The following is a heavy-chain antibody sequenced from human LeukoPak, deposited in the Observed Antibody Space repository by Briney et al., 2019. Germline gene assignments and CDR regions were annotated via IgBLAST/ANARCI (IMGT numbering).Heavy chain of an antibody. Sequence: SVKDSCKASGGTFSSYSISWVRQAPGQGLEWMGGIIPIFGTANYAQKFQGRVTINADEATGTAYMELSSLRSEDTAVYYCARANSLGYYDSSAYYYFDHWGQGTLVTVSS. CDR2: IIPIFGTA. V-gene: IGHV1-69*13. CDR3: ARANSLGYYDSSAYYYFDH. D-gene: IGHD3-22*01. J-gene: IGHJ4*02. CDR1: GGTFSSYS.